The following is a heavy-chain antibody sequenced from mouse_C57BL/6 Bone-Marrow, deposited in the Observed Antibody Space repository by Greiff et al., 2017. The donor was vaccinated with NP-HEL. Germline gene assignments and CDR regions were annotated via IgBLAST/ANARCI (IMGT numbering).Heavy chain of an antibody. Sequence: EVKLVESGGGLVKPGGSLKLSCAASGFTFSSYAMSWVRQTPEKRLEWVATISDGGSYTYYPDNVKGRFTISRDNAKNNLYLQMSHLKSEDTAMYYCARDKAGKGGYAMDYWGQGTSVTVSS. CDR2: ISDGGSYT. D-gene: IGHD4-1*01. J-gene: IGHJ4*01. CDR3: ARDKAGKGGYAMDY. V-gene: IGHV5-4*01. CDR1: GFTFSSYA.